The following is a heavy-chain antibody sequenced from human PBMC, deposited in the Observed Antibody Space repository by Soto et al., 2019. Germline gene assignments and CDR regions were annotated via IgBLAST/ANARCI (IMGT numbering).Heavy chain of an antibody. CDR2: IYYSGST. CDR3: ARHLGNYYDSSGYYDAFDI. CDR1: GGSISSYY. D-gene: IGHD3-22*01. V-gene: IGHV4-59*08. J-gene: IGHJ3*02. Sequence: SETLSLTCTVSGGSISSYYWSWIRQPPGKGLEWIGYIYYSGSTNYNPSLKSRFTISVDTSKNQFSLKLSSVTAADTAVYYCARHLGNYYDSSGYYDAFDIWGQGTMVTVSS.